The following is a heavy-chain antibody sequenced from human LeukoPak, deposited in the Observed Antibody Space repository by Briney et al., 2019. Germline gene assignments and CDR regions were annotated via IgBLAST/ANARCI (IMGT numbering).Heavy chain of an antibody. Sequence: PGGSLRLSCAASGFTFSSYAMSWVCQAPGKGLEWVSAISGSGGSTYYADSVKGRFAISRDNSKNTLYLQMNSLRAEDTAVYYCAKDWLTSTPGSVDYWGQGTLVTVSS. CDR3: AKDWLTSTPGSVDY. CDR2: ISGSGGST. D-gene: IGHD2-21*02. CDR1: GFTFSSYA. J-gene: IGHJ4*02. V-gene: IGHV3-23*01.